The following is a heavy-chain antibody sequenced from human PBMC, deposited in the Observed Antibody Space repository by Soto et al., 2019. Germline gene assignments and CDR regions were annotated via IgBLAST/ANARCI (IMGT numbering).Heavy chain of an antibody. D-gene: IGHD2-2*01. V-gene: IGHV4-31*03. J-gene: IGHJ5*02. CDR2: IYYSGST. CDR3: ARELGYCSSTSCYGNWFDP. Sequence: TLSLTCTVSGGSISSGGYYWSWIRQHPGKGLEWIGYIYYSGSTYYNPSLKSRVTISVDTSKNQFSLKLSSVTAADTAVYYCARELGYCSSTSCYGNWFDPWGQGTLVTVSS. CDR1: GGSISSGGYY.